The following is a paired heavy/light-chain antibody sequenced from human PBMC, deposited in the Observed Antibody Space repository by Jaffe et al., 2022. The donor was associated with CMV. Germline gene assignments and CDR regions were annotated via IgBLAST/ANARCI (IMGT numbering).Heavy chain of an antibody. CDR3: ATDGTGGDWFNFDY. D-gene: IGHD3-9*01. Sequence: EVQLVESGGGLVKPGGSLRLSCAASGFTFRNAWMNWVRQAPGKGLEWVGHIQTNPNGGTTDYAAPVKGRFIISRDDSLNTVYLQMNSLKTDDTAVYYCATDGTGGDWFNFDYWGRGTLVTVSS. CDR2: IQTNPNGGTT. CDR1: GFTFRNAW. J-gene: IGHJ4*02. V-gene: IGHV3-15*05.
Light chain of an antibody. Sequence: EIVLTQSPATLSVSPGERGTLSCRASQSVGRDLAWYQQIPGQAPRLLISGPSTRATGIPARFSGSGSGTDFTLTISSLQSEDFAVYYCQQYNNWPLTFGGGTKVEIK. V-gene: IGKV3-15*01. CDR2: GPS. J-gene: IGKJ4*01. CDR3: QQYNNWPLT. CDR1: QSVGRD.